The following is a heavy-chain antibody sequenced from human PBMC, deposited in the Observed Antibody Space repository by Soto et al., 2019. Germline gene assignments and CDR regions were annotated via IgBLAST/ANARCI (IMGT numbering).Heavy chain of an antibody. Sequence: PSETLSLTCAVSGGSISSSNWWSWVRQPPGKGLEWIGEIYHSGSTNYNPSLKSRVTISVDKSKNQFSLKLSSVTAADTAVYYCASTPIRAPPPLPPREDYWGQGTLVTVSS. D-gene: IGHD2-15*01. CDR1: GGSISSSNW. V-gene: IGHV4-4*02. CDR3: ASTPIRAPPPLPPREDY. CDR2: IYHSGST. J-gene: IGHJ4*02.